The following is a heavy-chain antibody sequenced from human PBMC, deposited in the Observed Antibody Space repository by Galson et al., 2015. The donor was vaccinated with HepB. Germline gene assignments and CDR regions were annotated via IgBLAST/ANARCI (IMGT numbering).Heavy chain of an antibody. V-gene: IGHV2-70*01. D-gene: IGHD1-26*01. CDR3: ARVTLRTRELDWYFDL. J-gene: IGHJ2*01. Sequence: PALVKPTQTLTLTCTFSGFSLSTSGMCVSWIRQPPGKALEWLALIDWDDDKYYSTSLKTRLTISKDTSKNQVVLTMTNMDPVDTATYYCARVTLRTRELDWYFDLWGRGTLVTVSS. CDR1: GFSLSTSGMC. CDR2: IDWDDDK.